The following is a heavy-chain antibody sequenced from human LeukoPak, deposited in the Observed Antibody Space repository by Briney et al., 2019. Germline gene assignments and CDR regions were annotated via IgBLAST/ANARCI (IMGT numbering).Heavy chain of an antibody. V-gene: IGHV1-2*02. CDR2: INPNSGGT. D-gene: IGHD3-16*02. Sequence: ASVKVSCKASGYTFTGYYMHWVRQAPGQGLEWMGWINPNSGGTNYAQKFQGRVTMTRDTSISTAYMELSRLRSDDTAVYYCARDGHFWGSYRYSPVYFDYWGQGTLVTVSS. J-gene: IGHJ4*02. CDR1: GYTFTGYY. CDR3: ARDGHFWGSYRYSPVYFDY.